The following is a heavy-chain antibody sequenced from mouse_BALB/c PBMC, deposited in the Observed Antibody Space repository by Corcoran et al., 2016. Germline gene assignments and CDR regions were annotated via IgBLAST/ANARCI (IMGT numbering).Heavy chain of an antibody. CDR2: ISYDGSN. CDR1: GSSITSGYY. Sequence: DVQLQESGPGLVKPSQSLSLTCSVTGSSITSGYYWNWIRQFPGNKLEWMGYISYDGSNNYNPSLKNRISITRDTSKNQFFLKLNSVTTEDTATYYCANGNYWYFDVWGAGTTVTVSS. CDR3: ANGNYWYFDV. D-gene: IGHD2-1*01. J-gene: IGHJ1*01. V-gene: IGHV3-6*02.